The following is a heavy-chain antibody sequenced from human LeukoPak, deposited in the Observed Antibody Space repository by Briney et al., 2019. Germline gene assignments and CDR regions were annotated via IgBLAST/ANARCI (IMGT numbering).Heavy chain of an antibody. CDR1: GGSISSSPYY. CDR2: IYYSGTT. J-gene: IGHJ4*02. CDR3: ARGIAAAGAVFDY. Sequence: SETLSLTCTVSGGSISSSPYYWGWIRQPPGKGLEWIGSIYYSGTTHYSPSLESRVTISVDTSKNQFSLKLSSVTAADTAVYYCARGIAAAGAVFDYWGQGTLVTVSS. D-gene: IGHD6-13*01. V-gene: IGHV4-39*07.